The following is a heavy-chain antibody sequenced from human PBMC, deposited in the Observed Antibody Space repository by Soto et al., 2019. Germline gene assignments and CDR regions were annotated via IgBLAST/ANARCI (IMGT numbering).Heavy chain of an antibody. J-gene: IGHJ3*02. V-gene: IGHV4-59*08. Sequence: PSETLSLTCAVYGGSFSGYYWSWIRQPPGKGLEWIGYFYYSGSTNYNPSLKSRVTISVDTSKNQFSLKLSSVSAADTAVYYCARRYGWAFDIWGQGTMVTVSS. D-gene: IGHD3-16*01. CDR1: GGSFSGYY. CDR2: FYYSGST. CDR3: ARRYGWAFDI.